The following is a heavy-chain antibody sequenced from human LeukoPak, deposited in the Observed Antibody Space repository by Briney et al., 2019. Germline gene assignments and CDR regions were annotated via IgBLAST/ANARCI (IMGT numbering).Heavy chain of an antibody. CDR3: ARGKPTITGTTDMDV. J-gene: IGHJ6*03. D-gene: IGHD1-7*01. Sequence: PGGSLRLSCETSGFTFSKHALNWVRQAPGKGLEWVSSISSSGTYIYYADSLKGRFTISRDNAKNILSLQMSSLRAEDTAVYYCARGKPTITGTTDMDVWGKGTTVTVSS. CDR2: ISSSGTYI. CDR1: GFTFSKHA. V-gene: IGHV3-21*01.